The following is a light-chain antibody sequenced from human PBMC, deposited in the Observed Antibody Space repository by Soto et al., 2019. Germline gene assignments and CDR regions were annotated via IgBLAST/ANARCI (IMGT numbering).Light chain of an antibody. CDR1: QTLTSNY. CDR3: QQYSDSVLT. Sequence: EIVLTQSPATLSLSPGERATLSCRASQTLTSNYLAWYQQKPGQAPRLLIHGAASRATGIPDRFSGSGSGTDFTLTISRLEPEDLAGYYCQQYSDSVLTFGGGTKVEIK. CDR2: GAA. V-gene: IGKV3-20*01. J-gene: IGKJ4*01.